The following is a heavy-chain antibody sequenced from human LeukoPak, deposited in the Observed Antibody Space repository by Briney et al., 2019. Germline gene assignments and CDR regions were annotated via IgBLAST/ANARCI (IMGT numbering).Heavy chain of an antibody. D-gene: IGHD4-11*01. CDR1: GFTFSSYA. Sequence: PGGSLRLSCAASGFTFSSYAMHWVRQAPGKGLEWVAVISYDGSNKYYADSVKGRFTISRDNSKNTLYLQMNSLRAEDTAVYYCARYTVAPPYYYYGMDVWGQGTTVTVSS. V-gene: IGHV3-30*04. CDR2: ISYDGSNK. J-gene: IGHJ6*02. CDR3: ARYTVAPPYYYYGMDV.